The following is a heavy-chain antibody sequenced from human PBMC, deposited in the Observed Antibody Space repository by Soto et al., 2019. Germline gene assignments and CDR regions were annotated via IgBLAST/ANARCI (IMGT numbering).Heavy chain of an antibody. J-gene: IGHJ6*03. V-gene: IGHV3-53*04. CDR2: IYSGGST. D-gene: IGHD5-18*01. Sequence: GGSLRLSCAASGFTVSSNYMSWVHQAPGKGLEWVSVIYSGGSTYYADSVKGRFTISRHNSKNTLYLQMNSLRAEDTAVYYCARDTALARTGGYYYYMDVWGKGTTVTVSS. CDR3: ARDTALARTGGYYYYMDV. CDR1: GFTVSSNY.